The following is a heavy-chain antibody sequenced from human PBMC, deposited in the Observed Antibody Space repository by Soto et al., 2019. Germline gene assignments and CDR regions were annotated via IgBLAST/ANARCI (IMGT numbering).Heavy chain of an antibody. Sequence: PSEALSLICAVSGGSISSSNWWSWVRQPPGKGLEWIGEIYHSGSTNYNPSLKSRVTISVDKSKNQFSLKLSSVTAADTAVYYRARAYYDFWSGYLYYFDYWGQGTLVTVSS. V-gene: IGHV4-4*02. CDR2: IYHSGST. D-gene: IGHD3-3*01. CDR1: GGSISSSNW. J-gene: IGHJ4*02. CDR3: ARAYYDFWSGYLYYFDY.